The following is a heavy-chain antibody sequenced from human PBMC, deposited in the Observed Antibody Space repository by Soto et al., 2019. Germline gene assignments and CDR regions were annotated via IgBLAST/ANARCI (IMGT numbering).Heavy chain of an antibody. V-gene: IGHV3-30*04. Sequence: GGSLRLSCAASGFNFHTYSMHWVRKAPDKGLEWVAVISYDGSNIFNADSVKGRFTISRDNSENTLYLQMNSLRADDAAMYYCARERGWYASCYYYGMDVWGQGTAVTAP. CDR3: ARERGWYASCYYYGMDV. D-gene: IGHD2-2*01. CDR1: GFNFHTYS. J-gene: IGHJ6*02. CDR2: ISYDGSNI.